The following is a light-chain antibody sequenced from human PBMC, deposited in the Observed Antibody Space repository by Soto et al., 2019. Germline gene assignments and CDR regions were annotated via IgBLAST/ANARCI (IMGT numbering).Light chain of an antibody. V-gene: IGKV3-15*01. CDR2: GAS. J-gene: IGKJ4*01. Sequence: EIVMTQSPATLSVSPGERATLSCRASQSVSSLAWYQQKPGQAPRLLIYGASTRATGIPARFSGSGSGTEFTLTISSLQSEDFALYYCQPYNNWPTFLGGTKVNIK. CDR1: QSVSS. CDR3: QPYNNWPT.